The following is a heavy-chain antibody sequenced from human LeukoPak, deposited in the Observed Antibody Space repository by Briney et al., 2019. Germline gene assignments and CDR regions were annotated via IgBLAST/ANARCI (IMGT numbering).Heavy chain of an antibody. CDR2: IYSGGST. J-gene: IGHJ4*02. V-gene: IGHV3-53*01. CDR1: GFTVSSNY. D-gene: IGHD3-3*01. CDR3: ARVYQGVAIFDGIDY. Sequence: PGGSLRLSCAASGFTVSSNYMSWVRQAPGKGLEWVSVIYSGGSTYYADSVKGRFTISRDNSKNTLYLQMNSLRAEDTAVYYCARVYQGVAIFDGIDYWGQGTLVTVSS.